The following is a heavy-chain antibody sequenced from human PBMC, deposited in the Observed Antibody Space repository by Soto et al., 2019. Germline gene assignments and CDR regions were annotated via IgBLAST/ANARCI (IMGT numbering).Heavy chain of an antibody. D-gene: IGHD3-9*01. CDR3: ARGRLNYDILTGYSLYYFDY. CDR2: IYYSGST. Sequence: SEILSLTCTVSGGSISSYYWSWIRQPPGKGLEWIGYIYYSGSTNYNPSLKSRVTISVDTSKNQFSLKLSSVTAADTAVYYCARGRLNYDILTGYSLYYFDYWGQGTLVTV. V-gene: IGHV4-59*01. CDR1: GGSISSYY. J-gene: IGHJ4*02.